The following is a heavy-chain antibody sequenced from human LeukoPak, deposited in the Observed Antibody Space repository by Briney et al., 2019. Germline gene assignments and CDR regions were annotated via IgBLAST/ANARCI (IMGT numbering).Heavy chain of an antibody. V-gene: IGHV3-7*01. D-gene: IGHD3-22*01. CDR1: GFTFSSYW. CDR3: ARDRPFSYYYDSSGYFDY. Sequence: GGSLRLSCAASGFTFSSYWMSWVRQAPGKGLEWVANIKQDGSEKYYVDSVKGRFTISRDNTKNSLYLQMNSLRAEDTAVYYCARDRPFSYYYDSSGYFDYWGQGTLVTVSS. CDR2: IKQDGSEK. J-gene: IGHJ4*02.